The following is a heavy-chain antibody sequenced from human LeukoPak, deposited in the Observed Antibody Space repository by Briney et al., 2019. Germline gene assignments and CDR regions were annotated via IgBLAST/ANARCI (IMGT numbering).Heavy chain of an antibody. V-gene: IGHV4-59*08. CDR3: ASLGYYYGSGSYYLGDGMVV. D-gene: IGHD3-10*01. CDR1: GGSISSYY. CDR2: IYYSGST. J-gene: IGHJ6*02. Sequence: PSETLSLTCTVSGGSISSYYWSWIRQPPGKGLEWIGYIYYSGSTNYNPSLKSRVTISVDTSKNQFSLKLSSVTAADTAVYYCASLGYYYGSGSYYLGDGMVVWGQGTTVTVSS.